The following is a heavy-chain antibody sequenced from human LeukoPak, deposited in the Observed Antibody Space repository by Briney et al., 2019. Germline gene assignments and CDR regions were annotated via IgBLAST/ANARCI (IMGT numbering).Heavy chain of an antibody. CDR1: GDSIRDDNYF. D-gene: IGHD2-8*01. Sequence: PSEALSLTCTVSGDSIRDDNYFWVCIRHPSEKSLEGILNINYSGSTYYNPSLDTRVTMSLDTSKHQFSLKLNSVTAADTAVYYCARHQFYGVCQPHPFDSWGQGILVTVSS. J-gene: IGHJ4*02. CDR3: ARHQFYGVCQPHPFDS. CDR2: INYSGST. V-gene: IGHV4-39*01.